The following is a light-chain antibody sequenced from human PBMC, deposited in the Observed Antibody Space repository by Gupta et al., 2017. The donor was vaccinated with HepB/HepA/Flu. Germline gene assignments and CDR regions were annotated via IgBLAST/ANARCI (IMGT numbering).Light chain of an antibody. CDR2: SNN. CDR3: DASEDSRNGYVV. CDR1: SSNIGSNT. J-gene: IGLJ2*01. V-gene: IGLV1-44*01. Sequence: QSVLTQPPSASGTPGQRVTISCSRSSSNIGSNTVNWYQQLPGTATKLLLYSNNQRPSGAPPPFSGSNSGTSSALAISALPAAEEADYYCDASEDSRNGYVVFGGGTKLTVL.